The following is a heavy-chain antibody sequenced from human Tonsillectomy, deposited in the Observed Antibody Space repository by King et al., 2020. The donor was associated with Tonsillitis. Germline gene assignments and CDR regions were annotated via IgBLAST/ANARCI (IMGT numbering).Heavy chain of an antibody. J-gene: IGHJ6*03. D-gene: IGHD3-16*01. CDR3: ARLEGGSPYYYYYMDV. CDR2: THPGDSDT. V-gene: IGHV5-51*03. CDR1: GYSFSTYW. Sequence: VQLVQSGAEVKKPGDSLKISCRGTGYSFSTYWIGGVRQMRGKGLEWMGITHPGDSDTRYTPSFQGQVTMSTDKAHDTAYTQWSSLKGSDTAIYYCARLEGGSPYYYYYMDVWGKGTTVTVSS.